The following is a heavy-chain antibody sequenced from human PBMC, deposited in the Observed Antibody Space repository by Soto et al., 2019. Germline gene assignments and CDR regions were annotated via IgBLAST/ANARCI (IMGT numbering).Heavy chain of an antibody. Sequence: ASVKVSCKASGYTFTSYGISWVRQAPGQGLEWMGWISAYNGNTNYAQKLQGRVTMTTDTSTSTAYMELRSLRSDDTAVYYCARGMTTVTTIGMRERWFDPWGQGTLVTVSS. CDR2: ISAYNGNT. J-gene: IGHJ5*02. D-gene: IGHD4-4*01. CDR1: GYTFTSYG. CDR3: ARGMTTVTTIGMRERWFDP. V-gene: IGHV1-18*01.